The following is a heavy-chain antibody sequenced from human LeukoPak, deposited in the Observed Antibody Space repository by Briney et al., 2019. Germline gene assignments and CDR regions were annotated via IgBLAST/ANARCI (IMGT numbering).Heavy chain of an antibody. CDR1: GFTFSSYG. D-gene: IGHD3-22*01. Sequence: GRSLRLSCAASGFTFSSYGMHWVRQAPGKGLEWVAVISYDGSNKYYADSVKGRFTISRDNSKNTLYLQMNSLRAEDTAVYYCAKDLGGYDSSGYYSEGGFDYWGQGTLVTVSS. V-gene: IGHV3-30*18. J-gene: IGHJ4*02. CDR2: ISYDGSNK. CDR3: AKDLGGYDSSGYYSEGGFDY.